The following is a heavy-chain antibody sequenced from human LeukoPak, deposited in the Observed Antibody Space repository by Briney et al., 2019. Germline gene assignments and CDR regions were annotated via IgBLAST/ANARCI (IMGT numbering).Heavy chain of an antibody. V-gene: IGHV4-59*08. Sequence: PSETLSLTCTVSGGSISSYYWSWLRQPPGKGLEWIGYIYYSGSTNYNPSLKSRVTISVDTSKNQFSLKLSSVTAADTAVYYCVGEDDSYDYWGQGTLVTVSS. CDR1: GGSISSYY. CDR2: IYYSGST. D-gene: IGHD5-18*01. CDR3: VGEDDSYDY. J-gene: IGHJ4*02.